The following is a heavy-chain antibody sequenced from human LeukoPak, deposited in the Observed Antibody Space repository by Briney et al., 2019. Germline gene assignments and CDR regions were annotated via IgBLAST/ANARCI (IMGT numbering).Heavy chain of an antibody. D-gene: IGHD6-25*01. CDR2: IGRSGSAI. CDR1: GFTFSDYE. V-gene: IGHV3-48*03. Sequence: PAGSLRLSCAASGFTFSDYEMNWVRQAPGKGLEWLSYIGRSGSAIHYADSVKGRFTISRDNAENSLYLQMNSLRAEDTAVYYCARDGTPHYTTGWVFFDYWGQGTLVTVSS. CDR3: ARDGTPHYTTGWVFFDY. J-gene: IGHJ4*02.